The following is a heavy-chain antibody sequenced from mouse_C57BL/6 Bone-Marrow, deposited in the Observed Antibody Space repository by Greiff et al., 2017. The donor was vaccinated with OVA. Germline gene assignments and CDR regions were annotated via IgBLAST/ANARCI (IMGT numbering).Heavy chain of an antibody. CDR3: ARRDYGSSYVGTTFDY. CDR1: GYTFTSYW. V-gene: IGHV1-50*01. J-gene: IGHJ2*01. D-gene: IGHD1-1*01. Sequence: QVQLQQPGAELVKPGASVKLSCKASGYTFTSYWMQWVKQRPGQGLVWIGEIDPSDSYPTYNQKFKGKATLTVDTSSSTAYMQLSSLTSEDSAVYYCARRDYGSSYVGTTFDYWGQGTTLTVSS. CDR2: IDPSDSYP.